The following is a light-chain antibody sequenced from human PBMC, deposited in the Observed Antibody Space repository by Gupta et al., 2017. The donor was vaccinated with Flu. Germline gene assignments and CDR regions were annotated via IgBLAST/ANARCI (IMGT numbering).Light chain of an antibody. CDR3: QQAYSFPRT. V-gene: IGKV1-12*01. J-gene: IGKJ1*01. CDR2: GAS. Sequence: IQMTQSPSFMSASVGDRVTITCRASHYIDNWLGWYQQKPGKPPKLLNYGASTLRGEVPSRFSGSGSGTEFSLTITSLQSEDFATYYCQQAYSFPRTFGQGTKVDIK. CDR1: HYIDNW.